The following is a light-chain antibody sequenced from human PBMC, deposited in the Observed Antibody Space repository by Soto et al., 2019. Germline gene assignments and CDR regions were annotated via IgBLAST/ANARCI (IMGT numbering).Light chain of an antibody. J-gene: IGLJ3*02. Sequence: QSALTQPASVSGSPGQSITISCTGTSSDVGTYNLVSWYQQHPGKAPKLIIYEGIKRPSGISDRFAGSKSGNTASLTVSGLQVEDEADYFCCSYGGSYNFWMFGGGTQLTVL. V-gene: IGLV2-23*01. CDR3: CSYGGSYNFWM. CDR1: SSDVGTYNL. CDR2: EGI.